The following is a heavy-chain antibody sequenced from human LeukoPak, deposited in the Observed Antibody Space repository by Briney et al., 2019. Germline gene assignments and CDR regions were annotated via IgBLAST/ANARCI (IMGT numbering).Heavy chain of an antibody. V-gene: IGHV3-48*03. CDR3: ARVRDYDFWSGYPYYYYGMDV. CDR2: ISSSGSTI. J-gene: IGHJ6*02. Sequence: GGSLRLSCAGSGFTFSSYEMNWVRQAPGKGLEWVSYISSSGSTIYYADSVKGRFTISRDNAKNSLYLQMNSLRAEDTAVYYCARVRDYDFWSGYPYYYYGMDVWGQGTTVTVSS. CDR1: GFTFSSYE. D-gene: IGHD3-3*01.